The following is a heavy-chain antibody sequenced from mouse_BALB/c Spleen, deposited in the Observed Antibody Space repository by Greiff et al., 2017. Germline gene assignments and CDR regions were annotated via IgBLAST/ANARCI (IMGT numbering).Heavy chain of an antibody. CDR1: GYAFSSYW. D-gene: IGHD1-2*01. Sequence: VQLVESGAELVRPGSSVKISCKASGYAFSSYWMNWVKQRPGQGLEWIGQIYPGDGDTNYNGKFKGKATLTADKSSSTAYMQLSSLTSEDSAVYFCARWATATKNAMDYWGQGTSVTVSS. CDR3: ARWATATKNAMDY. J-gene: IGHJ4*01. V-gene: IGHV1-80*01. CDR2: IYPGDGDT.